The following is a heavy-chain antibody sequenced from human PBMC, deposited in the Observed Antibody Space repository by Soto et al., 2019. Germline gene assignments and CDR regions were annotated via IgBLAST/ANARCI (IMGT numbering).Heavy chain of an antibody. CDR1: GYTFTSYA. J-gene: IGHJ6*02. CDR3: ARDAPLGYYYYGMDV. CDR2: INAGNGNT. Sequence: VASVKVSCKASGYTFTSYAMHWVRQAPGQRLEWMGWINAGNGNTKYSQKFQGRVTITRDTSASTAYMELSSLRSEDTAVYYCARDAPLGYYYYGMDVWGQGTTVTVSS. V-gene: IGHV1-3*01.